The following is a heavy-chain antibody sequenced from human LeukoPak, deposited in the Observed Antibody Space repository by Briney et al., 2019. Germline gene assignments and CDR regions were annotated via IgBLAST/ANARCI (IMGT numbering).Heavy chain of an antibody. D-gene: IGHD2-2*02. CDR3: ARFPPHCSSTSRYSYYYYMDV. CDR1: GFTLSDYY. CDR2: ISSSGSTI. J-gene: IGHJ6*03. V-gene: IGHV3-11*01. Sequence: GGSLRLSCAASGFTLSDYYMSWIRQAPGKGLEWVSYISSSGSTIYYADSVKGRFTISRDNAKNSLYLQMNSLRAEDTAVYYCARFPPHCSSTSRYSYYYYMDVWGKGTTVTISS.